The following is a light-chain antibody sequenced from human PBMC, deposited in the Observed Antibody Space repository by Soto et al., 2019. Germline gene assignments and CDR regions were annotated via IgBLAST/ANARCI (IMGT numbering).Light chain of an antibody. CDR2: GNI. CDR3: QSYASSLSGWV. CDR1: SSNIGGGYD. V-gene: IGLV1-40*01. Sequence: QSVLTQPPSVSGAPGQRVTIPCTGSSSNIGGGYDVHWYQQFPGTAPKLLVYGNINRPSRVPDRFSGSKSDTSASLAITGLQAEDEADYYCQSYASSLSGWVFGGGTKVTV. J-gene: IGLJ3*02.